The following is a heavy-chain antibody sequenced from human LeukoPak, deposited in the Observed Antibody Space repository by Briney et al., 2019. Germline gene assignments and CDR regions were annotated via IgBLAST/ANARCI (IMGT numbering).Heavy chain of an antibody. CDR1: GYTFTSYD. CDR2: MNPNSGKT. CDR3: ARRGFAYYDFWSGDDAFDY. Sequence: GASVKVSCKASGYTFTSYDINWVRQATGQGLEWMGWMNPNSGKTGYAQKFQGRVTITRNTSISTAYMELSSLRSEDTAVYYCARRGFAYYDFWSGDDAFDYWGQGTLVTVSS. V-gene: IGHV1-8*03. D-gene: IGHD3-3*01. J-gene: IGHJ4*02.